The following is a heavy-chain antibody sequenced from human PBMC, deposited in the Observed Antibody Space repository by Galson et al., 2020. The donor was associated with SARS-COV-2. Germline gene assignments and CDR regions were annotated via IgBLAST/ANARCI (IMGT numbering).Heavy chain of an antibody. CDR3: ARDREVSVGGWGYGAVTLCYQIDG. D-gene: IGHD3-10*01. J-gene: IGHJ6*02. CDR1: GGSISSGRYY. Sequence: SETLSLTCTVSGGSISSGRYYWSWVRQPAGKGLEWIGCISNSGITNYNPSLKSRVTISVDTSKNQVSLNLSSVTAADTALYFCARDREVSVGGWGYGAVTLCYQIDGWGEGTTVTISS. V-gene: IGHV4-61*02. CDR2: ISNSGIT.